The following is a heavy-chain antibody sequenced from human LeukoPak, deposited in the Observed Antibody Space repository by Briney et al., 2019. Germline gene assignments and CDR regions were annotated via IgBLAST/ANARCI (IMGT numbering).Heavy chain of an antibody. CDR2: INHSGST. D-gene: IGHD2-15*01. V-gene: IGHV4-34*01. CDR3: ARTPPWYCSGGSCLDY. Sequence: PSETLSLTCAVYGESFSGYYWSWIRQPPGKGLEWIGEINHSGSTNYNPSLKSRVTISVDTSKNQFSLKLSSVTAADTAVYYCARTPPWYCSGGSCLDYWGQGTLVTVSS. CDR1: GESFSGYY. J-gene: IGHJ4*02.